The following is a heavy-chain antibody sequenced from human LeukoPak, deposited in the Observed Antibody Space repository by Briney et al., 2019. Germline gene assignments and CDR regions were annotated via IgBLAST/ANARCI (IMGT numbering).Heavy chain of an antibody. CDR1: GFTFDDYT. V-gene: IGHV3-43*01. Sequence: GGSLRLSCAASGFTFDDYTMHWVRQAPGKGLEWVSLISWDGGSTYYADSVKGRFTISRDNSKNSLYLQMNSLRTEDTALYYCAKDMITFGGVIVRFGFDYWGQGTLVTVSS. CDR3: AKDMITFGGVIVRFGFDY. CDR2: ISWDGGST. D-gene: IGHD3-16*02. J-gene: IGHJ4*02.